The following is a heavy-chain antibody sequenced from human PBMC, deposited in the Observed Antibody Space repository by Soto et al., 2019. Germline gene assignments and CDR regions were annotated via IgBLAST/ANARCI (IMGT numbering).Heavy chain of an antibody. D-gene: IGHD5-12*01. J-gene: IGHJ5*02. CDR3: AKGDGYNENWFDP. V-gene: IGHV4-38-2*01. Sequence: PSETLSLTCAVSCYSISSGYYWGWIRQPPGKGLEWIGSIYHSGSTYYNPSLKSRVTISVDTSKNQFSLKLSSVTAADTAVYYCAKGDGYNENWFDPWGQGTLVTVSS. CDR2: IYHSGST. CDR1: CYSISSGYY.